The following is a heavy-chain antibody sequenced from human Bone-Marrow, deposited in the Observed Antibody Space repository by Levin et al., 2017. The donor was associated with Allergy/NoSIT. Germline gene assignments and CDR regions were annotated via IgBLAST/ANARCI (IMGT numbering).Heavy chain of an antibody. V-gene: IGHV5-51*01. CDR1: GYTFPNYW. CDR3: ARPIGGVNWYFAV. J-gene: IGHJ2*01. CDR2: IYPGDSDT. D-gene: IGHD3-16*01. Sequence: PVASVKVSCTGSGYTFPNYWIGWVRHMPGKGLEWMGIIYPGDSDTKYSPSFQGQVTISADKSIHTAYLQWSSLKASDAATYYCARPIGGVNWYFAVWGRGTLVTVSS.